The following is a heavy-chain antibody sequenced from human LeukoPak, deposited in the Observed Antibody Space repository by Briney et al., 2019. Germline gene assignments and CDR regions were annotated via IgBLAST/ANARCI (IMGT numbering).Heavy chain of an antibody. D-gene: IGHD3-22*01. Sequence: GRSLRLSCAASEFTFNNYAMHWVRQAPGKGLEWVAVISYDGSNKYYADSVKGRFTISRDNSKNTLYLQMNSLRPEDTAVYYCARDPSSGYYYYFDYWGQGTLVTVSS. CDR1: EFTFNNYA. CDR3: ARDPSSGYYYYFDY. V-gene: IGHV3-30-3*01. CDR2: ISYDGSNK. J-gene: IGHJ4*02.